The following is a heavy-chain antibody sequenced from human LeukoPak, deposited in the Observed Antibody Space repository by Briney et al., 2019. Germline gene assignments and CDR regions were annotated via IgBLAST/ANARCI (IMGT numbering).Heavy chain of an antibody. CDR2: ITKDGTT. CDR3: TWMTTVLTVDF. V-gene: IGHV3-15*01. D-gene: IGHD4-17*01. CDR1: GIPFVDAW. J-gene: IGHJ4*02. Sequence: GSLRLTCVLSGIPFVDAWMSWVRQAPGKGLEWIGRITKDGTTDYAAPVKGRFTIPRDNSKNTFYLLMNSLKIEDTAVYYCTWMTTVLTVDFWGRGTLVTVSS.